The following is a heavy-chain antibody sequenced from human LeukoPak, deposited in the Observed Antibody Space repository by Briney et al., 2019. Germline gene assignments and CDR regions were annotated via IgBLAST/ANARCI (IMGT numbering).Heavy chain of an antibody. Sequence: SETLSLTCAVYGGSFSGYYWSWIPNPPGKGRDGIGEINHSGSTNYNPSLKSRVTISVDTSKNQSSLKLSSVTAADTAVYYCARVSGWPPLKLDYWGQGTLVTVSS. D-gene: IGHD3-10*01. CDR1: GGSFSGYY. CDR3: ARVSGWPPLKLDY. J-gene: IGHJ4*02. V-gene: IGHV4-34*01. CDR2: INHSGST.